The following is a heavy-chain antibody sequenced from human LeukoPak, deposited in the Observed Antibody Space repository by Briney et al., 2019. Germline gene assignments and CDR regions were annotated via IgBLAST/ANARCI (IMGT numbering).Heavy chain of an antibody. CDR2: ISYTGSA. J-gene: IGHJ3*02. V-gene: IGHV4-39*07. Sequence: SETLSLTCSVSGGSIRNSNYFWAWIRQPPGKGLEWIGVISYTGSAYYNPSLESRVTISVDTSKNQFSLKLSSVTAADTAVYYCARDPLLSCSGGYCYYDAFDIWGQGTMVTVSS. CDR1: GGSIRNSNYF. CDR3: ARDPLLSCSGGYCYYDAFDI. D-gene: IGHD2-15*01.